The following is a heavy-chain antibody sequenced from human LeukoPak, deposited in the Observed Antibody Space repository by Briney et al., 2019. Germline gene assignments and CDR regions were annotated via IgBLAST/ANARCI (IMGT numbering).Heavy chain of an antibody. J-gene: IGHJ4*02. CDR3: TRRKTFDY. V-gene: IGHV3-49*03. CDR1: GFIFSSYS. Sequence: PGGSLRLSCAASGFIFSSYSMSWFRQAPGKGLEWVGFVRSKGYGATKEYAASVKGRFTISRDDSRSIAYLQMNSLKTEDTAVYYCTRRKTFDYWGQGTLVTVSS. CDR2: VRSKGYGATK.